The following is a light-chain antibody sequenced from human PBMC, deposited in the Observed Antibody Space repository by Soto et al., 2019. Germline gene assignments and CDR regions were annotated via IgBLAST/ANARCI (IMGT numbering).Light chain of an antibody. Sequence: DIQMTQSPSTLSASVGDRVTITCRASQSITGWLAWYQQKPGKAPKLLIYDASSLDSGVPSRFSGGGSGIEFTLTISSLQPDDFATYYCQQYDTYSWTFGQGTKVEIK. CDR3: QQYDTYSWT. J-gene: IGKJ1*01. CDR2: DAS. V-gene: IGKV1-5*01. CDR1: QSITGW.